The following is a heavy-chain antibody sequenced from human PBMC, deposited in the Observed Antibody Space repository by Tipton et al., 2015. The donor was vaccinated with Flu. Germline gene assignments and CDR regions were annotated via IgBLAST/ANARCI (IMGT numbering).Heavy chain of an antibody. CDR3: ARSTYYYGSGSSDF. V-gene: IGHV4-38-2*01. CDR1: GEALSSDYF. Sequence: GEALSSDYFWGWIRQPPGKGLEWIATIHRSGSTKYNPSLKSRVTISVDTSKNQFSLEMKSVTAADMAVYYCARSTYYYGSGSSDFWGPGTLVTVSS. J-gene: IGHJ4*02. CDR2: IHRSGST. D-gene: IGHD3-10*01.